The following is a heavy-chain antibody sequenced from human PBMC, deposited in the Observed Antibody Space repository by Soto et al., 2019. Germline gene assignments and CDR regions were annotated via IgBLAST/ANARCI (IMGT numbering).Heavy chain of an antibody. CDR2: ISRDGDVT. J-gene: IGHJ3*02. V-gene: IGHV3-64D*08. CDR1: GFTFSGDA. D-gene: IGHD3-10*01. CDR3: VVRGSAFDI. Sequence: GGSLRLSCSASGFTFSGDAVHWVRQAPGRGLQYVSGISRDGDVTQYADSVKGRFLISRDNSKNTLFLQMSGLRLEDTAVYYCVVRGSAFDIWGQGTKVTVSS.